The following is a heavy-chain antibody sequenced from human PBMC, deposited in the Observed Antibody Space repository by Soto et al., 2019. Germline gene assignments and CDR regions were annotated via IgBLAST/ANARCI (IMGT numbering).Heavy chain of an antibody. CDR1: GFAISRGYY. J-gene: IGHJ4*02. Sequence: PSETLSLTCNVSGFAISRGYYWSWVRQPPGKGLEWXGSXXPXVXXXHXXSLESRLTLSIDTSKNQFTLKLASVTAADTALYYCAREKVGTTFFDNWGQGTQVTVSS. D-gene: IGHD1-1*01. CDR3: AREKVGTTFFDN. CDR2: XXPXVXX. V-gene: IGHV4-38-2*02.